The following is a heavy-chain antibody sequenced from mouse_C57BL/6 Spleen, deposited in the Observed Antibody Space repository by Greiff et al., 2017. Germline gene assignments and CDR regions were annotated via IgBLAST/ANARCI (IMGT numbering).Heavy chain of an antibody. J-gene: IGHJ1*03. CDR1: GFSLSTYGMG. D-gene: IGHD1-1*01. V-gene: IGHV8-8*01. CDR2: NWRDDDK. CDR3: ARIGRSYYGRYFDV. Sequence: QVTLKVSGPGILKPSQTLSLPCSFSGFSLSTYGMGVGWLRQPSGKGLVWLAHNWRDDDKYYNPVQKSRITVSKDTSKNQVFLQIANVDTADTATYYCARIGRSYYGRYFDVWGTGTTVTVSS.